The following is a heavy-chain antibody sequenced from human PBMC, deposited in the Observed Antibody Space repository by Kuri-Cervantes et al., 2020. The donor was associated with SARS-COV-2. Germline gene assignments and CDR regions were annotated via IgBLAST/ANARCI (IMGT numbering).Heavy chain of an antibody. J-gene: IGHJ6*03. D-gene: IGHD7-27*01. CDR1: GFTFSSYA. V-gene: IGHV3-21*01. Sequence: ETLSLTCAASGFTFSSYAMHWVRQAPGKGLEWVSSISSSSSYIYYADSVKGRFTISRDNAKNSLYLQMNSLRAEDTAVYYCARDWQNWGSSYYYYYYMDVWGKGTTVTVSS. CDR2: ISSSSSYI. CDR3: ARDWQNWGSSYYYYYYMDV.